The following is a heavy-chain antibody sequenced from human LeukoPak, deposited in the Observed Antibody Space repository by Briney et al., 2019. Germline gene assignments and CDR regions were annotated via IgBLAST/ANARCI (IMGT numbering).Heavy chain of an antibody. D-gene: IGHD4-4*01. CDR2: ISYDGSNK. V-gene: IGHV3-30-3*01. J-gene: IGHJ6*02. Sequence: GGSLRLSCAASGFAFSSFAMHWVRQAPGEGLEWVAVISYDGSNKYYADSVKGRFTISRDNSKNTLYLQMNSLRAEDTAVYYCARGPSKDPSYYYYGMDVWGQGTTVTVSS. CDR1: GFAFSSFA. CDR3: ARGPSKDPSYYYYGMDV.